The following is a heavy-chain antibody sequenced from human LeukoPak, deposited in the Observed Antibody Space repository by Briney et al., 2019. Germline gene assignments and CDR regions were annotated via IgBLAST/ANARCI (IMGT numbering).Heavy chain of an antibody. CDR3: ATPRGIWGVSLDH. D-gene: IGHD3-10*01. CDR1: GFSVSNKY. Sequence: PGGSLRLSCVASGFSVSNKYMSWVRQAPGKGLEWISIIYRDGTSYYADSVKGRFTISRDNSRNTLYLQLNSLRPEDTAVYYCATPRGIWGVSLDHWGQGTLVTVSS. J-gene: IGHJ4*02. CDR2: IYRDGTS. V-gene: IGHV3-53*01.